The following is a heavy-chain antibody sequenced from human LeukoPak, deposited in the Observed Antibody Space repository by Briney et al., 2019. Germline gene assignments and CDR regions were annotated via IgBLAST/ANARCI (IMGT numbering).Heavy chain of an antibody. CDR1: GDSITNHY. CDR2: VHYSGTT. CDR3: ATGYGDFRVEGRYFYS. D-gene: IGHD4-17*01. Sequence: SETLSLTCIVSGDSITNHYWSLIRQPPGKGLEFIGHVHYSGTTNYNPSLRSRVTISIDTSKKHFFLKLKSVTAADTAVYYCATGYGDFRVEGRYFYSWGQGTLVTVSS. V-gene: IGHV4-59*11. J-gene: IGHJ4*02.